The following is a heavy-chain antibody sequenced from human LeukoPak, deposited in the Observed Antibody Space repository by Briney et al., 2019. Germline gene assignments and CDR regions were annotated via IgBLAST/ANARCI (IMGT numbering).Heavy chain of an antibody. CDR2: ISSNGGST. V-gene: IGHV3-64*01. CDR3: AKGSRFLEWLKFDY. Sequence: PGGSLRLSCAASGFTFSSYAMHWVRQAPGKGLEYVSAISSNGGSTYYANSVKGRFTISRDNSKNTLYLQMGSLRAEDTAVYYCAKGSRFLEWLKFDYWGQGTLVTVSS. J-gene: IGHJ4*02. CDR1: GFTFSSYA. D-gene: IGHD3-3*01.